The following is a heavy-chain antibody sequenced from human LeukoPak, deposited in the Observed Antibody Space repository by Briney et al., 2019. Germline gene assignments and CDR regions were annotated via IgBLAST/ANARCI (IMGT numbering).Heavy chain of an antibody. CDR2: VNGGNGNT. CDR1: GYTFTSYA. V-gene: IGHV1-3*01. Sequence: ASVKVSCKASGYTFTSYAMHWVRQAPGQRLEWMGWVNGGNGNTKYSHKFQGRLTITRDTSASTAYMELSSLRSEDTAVYYCARDKWGDYDFDYWGQGTLVTVSS. D-gene: IGHD4-17*01. CDR3: ARDKWGDYDFDY. J-gene: IGHJ4*02.